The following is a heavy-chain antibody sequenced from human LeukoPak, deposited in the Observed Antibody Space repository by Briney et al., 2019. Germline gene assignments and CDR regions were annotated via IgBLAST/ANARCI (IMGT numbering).Heavy chain of an antibody. V-gene: IGHV3-7*05. D-gene: IGHD4-17*01. Sequence: GSLRLSRAASGFTLSSNCISAVRQTPGKRLKCVASIEEDGSEKYYVDSVKGRFTISRDNAKNSLYVQMNSLRGEDTAVYYCARDSDYLDYPPDFWGQGTLGTGSS. CDR1: GFTLSSNC. CDR2: IEEDGSEK. J-gene: IGHJ4*02. CDR3: ARDSDYLDYPPDF.